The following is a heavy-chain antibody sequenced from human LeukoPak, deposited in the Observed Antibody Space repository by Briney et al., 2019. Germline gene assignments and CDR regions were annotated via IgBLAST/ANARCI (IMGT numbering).Heavy chain of an antibody. CDR1: GGSISSGSYY. V-gene: IGHV4-61*02. J-gene: IGHJ4*02. CDR3: ASSGFGIRTDDY. D-gene: IGHD1-14*01. Sequence: SETLSLTCTVSGGSISSGSYYWSWIRQPAGKGLEWIGRIYTSGSTNYNPSPKSRVTISVDTSKNQFSLKLSSVTAADTAVYYCASSGFGIRTDDYWGQGTLVTVSS. CDR2: IYTSGST.